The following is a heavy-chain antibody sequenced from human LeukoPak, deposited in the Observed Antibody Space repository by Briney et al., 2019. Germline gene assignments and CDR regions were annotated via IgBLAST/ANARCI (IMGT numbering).Heavy chain of an antibody. CDR2: MNEYGSEI. CDR3: VYSGDYEKGY. Sequence: GGSLRLSCAVSGFIFSDFSMSWVRQAPGKGLEWVAKMNEYGSEIFYVDSVKGRFTISRDNAKNSLYLQMNRLRAEDTAVYYCVYSGDYEKGYWGQGTLVTVSS. D-gene: IGHD4-17*01. V-gene: IGHV3-7*01. CDR1: GFIFSDFS. J-gene: IGHJ4*02.